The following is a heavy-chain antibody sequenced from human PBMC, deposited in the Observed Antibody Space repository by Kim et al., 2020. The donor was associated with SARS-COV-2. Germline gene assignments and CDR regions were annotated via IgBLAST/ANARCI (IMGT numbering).Heavy chain of an antibody. V-gene: IGHV1-69*01. J-gene: IGHJ4*02. CDR3: ASSSIAARPGDY. D-gene: IGHD6-6*01. Sequence: NYAQKFQGRVTITADESTSTAYMELSSLRSEDTAVYYCASSSIAARPGDYWGQGTLVTVSS.